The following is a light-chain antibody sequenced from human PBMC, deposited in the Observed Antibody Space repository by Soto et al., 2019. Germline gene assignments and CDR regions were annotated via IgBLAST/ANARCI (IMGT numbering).Light chain of an antibody. CDR3: HQYNNWPPWT. V-gene: IGKV3-15*01. CDR2: GAS. CDR1: QSVSSN. Sequence: IVMTQSPATLSVSPGERATLSCRASQSVSSNLAWYQQKPGQAPRLLIYGASTRATGIPARFSGSGSGTEFTLTISSLQSEDYAVYYCHQYNNWPPWTFGQGTRWIS. J-gene: IGKJ1*01.